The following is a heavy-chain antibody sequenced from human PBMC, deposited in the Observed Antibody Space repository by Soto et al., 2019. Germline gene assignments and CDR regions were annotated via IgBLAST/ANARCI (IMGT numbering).Heavy chain of an antibody. D-gene: IGHD6-19*01. CDR1: GYSFTSYW. J-gene: IGHJ4*02. Sequence: RGESLKISCKGSGYSFTSYWIGWVRQMPGKGLERMGIIYPGDSDTRYSPSFQGQVTISADRSITTTYLQWSSLKASDTAIYYCARLFDTSGWYDYWGQGTLVTDSS. CDR3: ARLFDTSGWYDY. V-gene: IGHV5-51*01. CDR2: IYPGDSDT.